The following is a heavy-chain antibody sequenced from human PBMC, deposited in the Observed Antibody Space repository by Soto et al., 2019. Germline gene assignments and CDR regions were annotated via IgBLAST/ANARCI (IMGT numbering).Heavy chain of an antibody. Sequence: GGSLRLSCAASGFTFSSYSMNWVRQAPGNGLEWVSSISSSSSYIYYADSVKGRFTISRDNAKNSLYLQMNSLRAEDTAVYYCASSAAGRSQCFWGQGTLVTVSS. CDR1: GFTFSSYS. V-gene: IGHV3-21*01. D-gene: IGHD6-13*01. CDR3: ASSAAGRSQCF. CDR2: ISSSSSYI. J-gene: IGHJ4*02.